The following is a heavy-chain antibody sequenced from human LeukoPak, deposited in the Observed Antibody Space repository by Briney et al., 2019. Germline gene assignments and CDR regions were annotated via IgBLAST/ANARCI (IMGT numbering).Heavy chain of an antibody. CDR2: ISSRSTYI. D-gene: IGHD4-17*01. V-gene: IGHV3-21*01. CDR3: APPGADSGLHMDV. J-gene: IGHJ6*03. CDR1: VFTFSTYT. Sequence: PGGSLRLSCAVSVFTFSTYTMNWVRQAPGKGLERVSSISSRSTYIYYAESVKGRFTITRDNAKNSVYLEMHSLRAEDTAVYYCAPPGADSGLHMDVWGNGTTVIVSS.